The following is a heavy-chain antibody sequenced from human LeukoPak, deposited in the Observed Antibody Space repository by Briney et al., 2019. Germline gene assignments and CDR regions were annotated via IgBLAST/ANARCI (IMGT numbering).Heavy chain of an antibody. CDR3: ARGTAYTEHSFFDY. CDR2: IDPNSGGT. J-gene: IGHJ4*02. Sequence: GASVKVSCKPSGNTVTDYYMNWVRQAPGQGLEWMGWIDPNSGGTNYAQKFQGRVTMTRDRSISTAYMELSRLRSDDTAVYYCARGTAYTEHSFFDYWGQGTLVTVSS. V-gene: IGHV1-2*02. D-gene: IGHD3-16*01. CDR1: GNTVTDYY.